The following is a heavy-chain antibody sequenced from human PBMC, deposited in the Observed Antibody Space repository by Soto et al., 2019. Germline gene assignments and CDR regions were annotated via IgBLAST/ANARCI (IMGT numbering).Heavy chain of an antibody. Sequence: GGSLRLSCAASGFTFSDYAMYWVRQAPGKGLEWVSVISFDGNIKYYTGSVKGRFTISRDNSKNTLHLQMSSLRAEDTAVYYCVKDDSSGYYYQTDFDYWGQGTLVTVSS. D-gene: IGHD3-22*01. CDR3: VKDDSSGYYYQTDFDY. CDR2: ISFDGNIK. CDR1: GFTFSDYA. V-gene: IGHV3-30*14. J-gene: IGHJ4*02.